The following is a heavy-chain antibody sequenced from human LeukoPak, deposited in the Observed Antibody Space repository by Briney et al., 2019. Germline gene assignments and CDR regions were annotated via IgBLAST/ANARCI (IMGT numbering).Heavy chain of an antibody. CDR2: INHSGST. CDR1: GGSFSGYY. V-gene: IGHV4-34*01. J-gene: IGHJ4*02. Sequence: SETLSLTCAVYGGSFSGYYWSWIRQPPGKGLEWIGEINHSGSTNYNPSLKSRVTISVDTSKNQFSLKLSSVTAADTAVYYCARRIYGDYPVGYWGQGTLVTVSS. CDR3: ARRIYGDYPVGY. D-gene: IGHD4-17*01.